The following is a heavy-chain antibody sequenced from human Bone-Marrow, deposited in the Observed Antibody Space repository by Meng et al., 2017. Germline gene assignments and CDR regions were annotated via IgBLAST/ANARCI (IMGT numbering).Heavy chain of an antibody. D-gene: IGHD1-14*01. CDR3: ATNPLFDP. V-gene: IGHV3-21*01. CDR2: ISSSSSYI. J-gene: IGHJ5*02. CDR1: GFTFSSYS. Sequence: EVPRLEPGGGRVKPGGSLGLSFEAAGFTFSSYSRNWVRQAPGKGLEWVSSISSSSSYIYYADSVKGRFTISRDNAKNSLYLQMNSLRAEDTAVYYCATNPLFDPWGQGTLVTVSS.